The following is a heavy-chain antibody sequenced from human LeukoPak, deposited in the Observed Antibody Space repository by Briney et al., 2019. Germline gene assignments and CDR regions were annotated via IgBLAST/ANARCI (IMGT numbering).Heavy chain of an antibody. D-gene: IGHD3-22*01. CDR1: GGSFSGHY. CDR2: MNPSGST. Sequence: SETLSLTCAVYGGSFSGHYWTWIRQTPGKGLEWIGEMNPSGSTSYNPSLKSRVTISVDTSKNQFSLKLSSVTAADTAVYYCARGRQDVTMIVVVMTAVSYYLDVWGKGTTVTVS. J-gene: IGHJ6*03. V-gene: IGHV4-34*01. CDR3: ARGRQDVTMIVVVMTAVSYYLDV.